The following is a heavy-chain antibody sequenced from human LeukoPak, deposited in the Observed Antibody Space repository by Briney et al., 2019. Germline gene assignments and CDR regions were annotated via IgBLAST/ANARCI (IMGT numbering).Heavy chain of an antibody. V-gene: IGHV3-7*01. CDR2: INQDGRDK. CDR3: VRADWLHDY. D-gene: IGHD3-3*01. Sequence: GGSLRLSCAASGFSFSRYWMSWVRQAPGKGLQWVAIINQDGRDKYYVDSVKGRFTISRDNAKNTVYLQMNSLRVEDTAVYYCVRADWLHDYWGQGTLVTVSS. CDR1: GFSFSRYW. J-gene: IGHJ4*02.